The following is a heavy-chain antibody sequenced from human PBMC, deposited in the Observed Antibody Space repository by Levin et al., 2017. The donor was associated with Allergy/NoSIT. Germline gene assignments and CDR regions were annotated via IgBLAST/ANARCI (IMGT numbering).Heavy chain of an antibody. V-gene: IGHV1-69*13. D-gene: IGHD4-17*01. CDR2: IIPIFGTA. CDR3: ARDYGDLPDACDI. CDR1: GGTFSSYA. J-gene: IGHJ3*02. Sequence: AASVKVSCKASGGTFSSYAISWVRQAPGQGLEWMGGIIPIFGTANYAQKFQGRVTITADESTSTAYMELSSLRSEDTAVYYCARDYGDLPDACDIWGQGTMVTVSA.